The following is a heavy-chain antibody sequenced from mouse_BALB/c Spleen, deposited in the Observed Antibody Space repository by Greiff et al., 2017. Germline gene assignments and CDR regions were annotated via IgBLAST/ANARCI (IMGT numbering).Heavy chain of an antibody. CDR3: ARQDYGGARDY. Sequence: QVQLQQPGAELVKPGAPVKLSCKASGYTFTSYWMNWVKQRPGRGLEWIGRIDPSDSETHYNQKFKDKATLTVDKSSSTAYIQLSSLTSEDSAVYYCARQDYGGARDYWGQGTSVTVSS. J-gene: IGHJ4*01. CDR1: GYTFTSYW. V-gene: IGHV1-69*02. D-gene: IGHD1-1*01. CDR2: IDPSDSET.